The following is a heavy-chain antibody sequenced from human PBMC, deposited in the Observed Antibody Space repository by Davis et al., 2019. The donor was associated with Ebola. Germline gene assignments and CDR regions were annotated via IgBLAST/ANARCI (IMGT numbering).Heavy chain of an antibody. CDR1: GYSFTTYW. CDR3: AKLRREGALFYFDY. D-gene: IGHD1-26*01. Sequence: GESLKISCTGSGYSFTTYWIAWVRQTPAKGLEWMGIIYPGDSDTRYSPSFQGQVTISADKSISTAYLQWSSLKASDTAMYYCAKLRREGALFYFDYWGQGTLVTVSS. CDR2: IYPGDSDT. V-gene: IGHV5-51*01. J-gene: IGHJ4*02.